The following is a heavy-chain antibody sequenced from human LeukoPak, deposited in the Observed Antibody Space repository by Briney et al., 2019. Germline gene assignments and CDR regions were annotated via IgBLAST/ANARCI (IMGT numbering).Heavy chain of an antibody. CDR1: GFTVSSNY. V-gene: IGHV3-21*01. D-gene: IGHD3-22*01. CDR2: ISYTGTYI. CDR3: AREGNYYDSSDYAFDI. Sequence: GGSLRLSCAASGFTVSSNYMSWVRQAPGKGLEWGSSISYTGTYIYSADSVKGRFTISRDNAKNSLYLQMNGLRAEDTAVYYCAREGNYYDSSDYAFDIWGQGTMVTVSS. J-gene: IGHJ3*02.